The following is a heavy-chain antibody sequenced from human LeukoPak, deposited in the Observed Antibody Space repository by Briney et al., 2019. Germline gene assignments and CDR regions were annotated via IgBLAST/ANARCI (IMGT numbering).Heavy chain of an antibody. CDR3: ARDAGYSYGYIYYYYGMDV. Sequence: PGRSLRLSCAASGFTFSSYGMHWVRQAPGKGLEWVAVIWYDGSNKYYADSVKGRFTISRDNSKNTLYLQMNCLRAEDTAVYYCARDAGYSYGYIYYYYGMDVWGKGTTVTVSS. CDR1: GFTFSSYG. D-gene: IGHD5-18*01. J-gene: IGHJ6*04. CDR2: IWYDGSNK. V-gene: IGHV3-33*01.